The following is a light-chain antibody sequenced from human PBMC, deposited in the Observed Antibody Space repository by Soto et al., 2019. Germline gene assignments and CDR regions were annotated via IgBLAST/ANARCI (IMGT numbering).Light chain of an antibody. J-gene: IGKJ4*01. V-gene: IGKV3-20*01. CDR1: QSVSSSY. CDR2: GAS. CDR3: QQYGSSPGT. Sequence: EMVLTQSPGTLSLSPGERATLSCRASQSVSSSYLAWYQQKPGQAPRLLIYGASSRATGIPDRFSGSGSGTDFTLTISRLEPEDFAVYYCQQYGSSPGTFGGGTKVEI.